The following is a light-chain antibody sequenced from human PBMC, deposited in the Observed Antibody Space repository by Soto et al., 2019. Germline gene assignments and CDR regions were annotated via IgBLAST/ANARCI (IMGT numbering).Light chain of an antibody. Sequence: EIVLTQSPGTLSLSPGEKATLSRRASQSVSSSYLAWYQQKPGQAPRHLIYGSPSRATGIPDRFSGSGSGTAFTLTISRLEPEVFAVYSCQQYGSSXRMTFGQRTKV. CDR1: QSVSSSY. J-gene: IGKJ1*01. CDR3: QQYGSSXRMT. V-gene: IGKV3-20*01. CDR2: GSP.